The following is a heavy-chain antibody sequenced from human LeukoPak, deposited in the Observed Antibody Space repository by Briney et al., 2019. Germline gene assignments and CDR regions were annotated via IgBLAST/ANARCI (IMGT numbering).Heavy chain of an antibody. CDR3: ARDADTAMVTGYYYYGMDV. J-gene: IGHJ6*02. CDR2: INRSGST. D-gene: IGHD5-18*01. V-gene: IGHV4-34*01. CDR1: GGSFSGYY. Sequence: SETLSLTCAVYGGSFSGYYWSWIRQPPGKGLEWIGEINRSGSTNYNPSLKSRVTISVDTSKNQFSLKLSSVTAADTAVYYCARDADTAMVTGYYYYGMDVWGQGTTVTVSS.